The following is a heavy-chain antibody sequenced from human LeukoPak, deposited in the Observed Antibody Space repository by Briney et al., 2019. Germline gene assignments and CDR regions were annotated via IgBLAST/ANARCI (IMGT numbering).Heavy chain of an antibody. CDR2: ISSISSYI. D-gene: IGHD3-22*01. V-gene: IGHV3-21*01. Sequence: PGGSLRLSCAASGFTFSSYSMNWVRQAPGKGLEWVSSISSISSYIYYADSEKGRFTISRDNAKNSLYLQMNSLRAEDTTVYYCPTDRYYYGRSRADAFDIWGQGTMVTVSS. J-gene: IGHJ3*02. CDR1: GFTFSSYS. CDR3: PTDRYYYGRSRADAFDI.